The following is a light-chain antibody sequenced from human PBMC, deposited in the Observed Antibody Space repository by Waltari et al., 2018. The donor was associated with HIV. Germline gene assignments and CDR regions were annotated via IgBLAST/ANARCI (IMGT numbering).Light chain of an antibody. J-gene: IGKJ5*01. Sequence: IVLTQSPGTLLLSPVERATLSCSASQIFSCTYLSWYQQKPGQAPGLLMHGASSRAAGIQDSVNGSGSGTDLTLTSSRLEPEDFAVYYCHQYSSSPITFGQGTRLEIK. V-gene: IGKV3-20*01. CDR2: GAS. CDR3: HQYSSSPIT. CDR1: QIFSCTY.